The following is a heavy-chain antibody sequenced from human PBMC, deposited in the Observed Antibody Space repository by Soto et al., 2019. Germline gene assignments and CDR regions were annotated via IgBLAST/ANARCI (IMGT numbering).Heavy chain of an antibody. CDR2: VYESGST. CDR3: VRHLPVPMAVGSFAI. V-gene: IGHV4-59*08. Sequence: QVQLQESGPRLVKPAETLSLTCTVSGGFLDRSYWSWIRQSPGKGLEWIGYVYESGSTSYNPSLKSRVADSVDMSKNHFSLTLTSVTAADTAVYYCVRHLPVPMAVGSFAIWGRGTLITVSS. CDR1: GGFLDRSY. D-gene: IGHD2-8*01. J-gene: IGHJ3*01.